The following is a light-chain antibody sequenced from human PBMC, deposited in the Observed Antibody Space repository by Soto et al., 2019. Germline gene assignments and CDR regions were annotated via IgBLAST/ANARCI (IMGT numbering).Light chain of an antibody. CDR2: GAS. J-gene: IGKJ5*01. V-gene: IGKV3D-20*02. CDR3: QQRSNWPPIT. Sequence: EIMLTQSPGTLSLYPGERATLSCRASQSVSSSYLAWYQQKPGRAPRLLVYGASNRATGIPARFSGSGSGTDFTLTISSLEPEDFAVYYCQQRSNWPPITFGQGTRLEIK. CDR1: QSVSSSY.